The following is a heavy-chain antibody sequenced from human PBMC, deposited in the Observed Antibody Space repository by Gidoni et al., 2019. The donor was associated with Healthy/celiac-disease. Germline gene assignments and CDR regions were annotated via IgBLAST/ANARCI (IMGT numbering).Heavy chain of an antibody. J-gene: IGHJ6*02. CDR2: ISYDGSNK. D-gene: IGHD4-4*01. Sequence: VQLVESGGGVVQPGRSLSLPCAASGFTPSGYGMPWVRQAPGKGLEWVAVISYDGSNKYYADSVKGRFTISRDNSKNTLYLQMNSLRAEDTAVYYCAKLGLHQPHYGMDVWGQGTTVTVSS. CDR1: GFTPSGYG. V-gene: IGHV3-30*18. CDR3: AKLGLHQPHYGMDV.